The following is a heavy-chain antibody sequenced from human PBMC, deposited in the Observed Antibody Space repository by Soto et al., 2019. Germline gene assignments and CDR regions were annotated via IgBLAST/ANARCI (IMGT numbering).Heavy chain of an antibody. J-gene: IGHJ6*02. CDR2: INPSGGST. Sequence: ASVKVSCKASRYTFTNFYIHWLRQAPGQGLEWMGIINPSGGSTTYPQKFQGRVTMTRDTSTSTVHMELITLRSEDTAVYYCARSQVGRTLDVWGPGTTLTVSS. D-gene: IGHD1-1*01. CDR1: RYTFTNFY. CDR3: ARSQVGRTLDV. V-gene: IGHV1-46*01.